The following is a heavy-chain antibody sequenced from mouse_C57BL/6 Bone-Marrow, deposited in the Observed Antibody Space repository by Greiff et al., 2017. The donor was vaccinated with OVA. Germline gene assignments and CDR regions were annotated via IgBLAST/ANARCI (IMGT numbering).Heavy chain of an antibody. CDR2: ISSGSSTI. D-gene: IGHD1-1*01. V-gene: IGHV5-17*03. J-gene: IGHJ3*01. Sequence: EVKLVESGGGLVKPGGSLKLSCAASGFTFSDYGMHWVRQAPEKGLEWVAYISSGSSTIYYADTVKGRFTISRDNAMNTLYLQMSSLKSEDTAMYYVTRDNYGCSYGFAYWGQGTLVTVSA. CDR1: GFTFSDYG. CDR3: TRDNYGCSYGFAY.